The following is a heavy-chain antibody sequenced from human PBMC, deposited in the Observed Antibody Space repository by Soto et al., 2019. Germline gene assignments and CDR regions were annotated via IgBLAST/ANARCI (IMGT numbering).Heavy chain of an antibody. D-gene: IGHD3-3*01. CDR1: GFTFSSYA. V-gene: IGHV3-64*01. CDR2: ISSNGGST. Sequence: GGSLRLSCAASGFTFSSYAMHWVRQAPGKGLEYVSAISSNGGSTYYANSVKGRFTISRDNSKNTLYLQMGSLRAEDMAVYYCARDREGDFWSVHYYMDVWGKGTTVTVSS. J-gene: IGHJ6*03. CDR3: ARDREGDFWSVHYYMDV.